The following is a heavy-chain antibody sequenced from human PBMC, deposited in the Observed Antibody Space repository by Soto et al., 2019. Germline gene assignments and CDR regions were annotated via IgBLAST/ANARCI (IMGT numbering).Heavy chain of an antibody. CDR2: ISSSSSYI. J-gene: IGHJ4*02. V-gene: IGHV3-21*01. D-gene: IGHD6-13*01. CDR3: ARDSSIAAAVRFVYYFDY. CDR1: GFTFSSYS. Sequence: GGSLRLSCAASGFTFSSYSMNWVRQAPGKGLEWVSSISSSSSYIYYADSVKGRFTISRDNAKNSLYLQMNSLRAEDTAVYYCARDSSIAAAVRFVYYFDYWGQGTLVTVSS.